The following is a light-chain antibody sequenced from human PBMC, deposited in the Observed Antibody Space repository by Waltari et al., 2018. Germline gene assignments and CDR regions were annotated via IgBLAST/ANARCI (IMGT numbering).Light chain of an antibody. CDR1: SSDVGGSNY. CDR2: EVS. J-gene: IGLJ3*02. V-gene: IGLV2-8*01. Sequence: QSALTQPPSASGSPGQSVTISCTGTSSDVGGSNYVSWFQQRPGKAPKVMLYEVSKRPSGVPDRFSGSKSGNTASLIVSGLQAEDEADYYCSSYAGSKFWVFGGGTKLTVL. CDR3: SSYAGSKFWV.